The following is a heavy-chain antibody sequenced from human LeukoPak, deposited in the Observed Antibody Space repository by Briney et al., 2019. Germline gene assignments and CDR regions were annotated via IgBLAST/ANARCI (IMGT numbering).Heavy chain of an antibody. CDR2: ISSSSSYI. J-gene: IGHJ3*02. Sequence: GGSLRLSCAASGFTFSSYSMNWVRQAPGKGLEWVSFISSSSSYIYYADSVKGRFTISRDNAKNSLYLQMNSLKDDDTAVYYCAREDREDALDIWGQGTMVTVSP. CDR3: AREDREDALDI. V-gene: IGHV3-21*01. D-gene: IGHD1-26*01. CDR1: GFTFSSYS.